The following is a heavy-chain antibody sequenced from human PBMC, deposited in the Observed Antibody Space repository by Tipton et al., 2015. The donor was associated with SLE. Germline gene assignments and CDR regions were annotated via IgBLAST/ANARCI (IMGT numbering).Heavy chain of an antibody. J-gene: IGHJ4*02. V-gene: IGHV4-39*07. Sequence: TLSLTCTVSGGSISSHNSYWGWIRQPPGKGLEWVGIAYHNGITYSNPSLKSRVSVSVDTSKNQFSLKLSSVTAADTAVYYCAGGDYRGSVSYIGYWGQGTLVTVSS. CDR3: AGGDYRGSVSYIGY. CDR2: AYHNGIT. D-gene: IGHD3-10*01. CDR1: GGSISSHNSY.